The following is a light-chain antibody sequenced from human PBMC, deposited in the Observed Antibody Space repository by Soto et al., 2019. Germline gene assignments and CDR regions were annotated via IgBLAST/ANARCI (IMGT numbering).Light chain of an antibody. J-gene: IGKJ1*01. CDR1: RSISPW. CDR3: QQYSSSTT. V-gene: IGKV1-5*01. Sequence: DIQITQSPSTLSASVGDRVTIACRASRSISPWLAWYQQKPGEPPKLLIYGASSLAAGVPSRFSGSGSGTDFTLTISSLQPDDFASYYCQQYSSSTTFGQGTKVDI. CDR2: GAS.